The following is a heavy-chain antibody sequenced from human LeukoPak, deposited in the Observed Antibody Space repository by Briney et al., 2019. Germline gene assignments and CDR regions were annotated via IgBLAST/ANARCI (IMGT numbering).Heavy chain of an antibody. CDR1: GYTFTSYR. J-gene: IGHJ4*02. Sequence: ASVKDSCKASGYTFTSYRISWVRQAPGQGPEWMGWISAYNGNTNYAQKLQGRVTMTTDTSTSTAYMELRSLRSDDTAVYYCAREYCSGGSGYWGDFYYWGQGTLVTVSS. D-gene: IGHD2-15*01. CDR2: ISAYNGNT. CDR3: AREYCSGGSGYWGDFYY. V-gene: IGHV1-18*04.